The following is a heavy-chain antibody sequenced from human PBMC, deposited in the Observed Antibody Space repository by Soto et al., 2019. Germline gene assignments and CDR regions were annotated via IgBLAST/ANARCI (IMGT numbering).Heavy chain of an antibody. Sequence: EVQLVESGGGLVQPGGSLRLSCAASGFTFSSYWMSWVRQAPGKGLEWVANIKQDGSEKYYVDSVKGRFTISRDNAKNSLYLQMNCLRADDTGVYYCAGYSSSWYYDAFDIWGQGTMVTVSS. D-gene: IGHD6-13*01. V-gene: IGHV3-7*01. CDR1: GFTFSSYW. J-gene: IGHJ3*02. CDR2: IKQDGSEK. CDR3: AGYSSSWYYDAFDI.